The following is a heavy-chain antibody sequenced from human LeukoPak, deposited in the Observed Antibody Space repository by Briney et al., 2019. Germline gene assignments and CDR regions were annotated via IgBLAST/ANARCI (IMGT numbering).Heavy chain of an antibody. CDR1: GGSISSSRYY. D-gene: IGHD5-24*01. CDR3: AMDGYTYDY. CDR2: IYSGENT. Sequence: SETLSLTCTVSGGSISSSRYYWGWIRQPPGKGLEWIGSIYSGENTYYNPSLKSRVTISVDTSQNQFSLKLTSVTAADTAVYYCAMDGYTYDYWGQGTLVTVSS. V-gene: IGHV4-39*07. J-gene: IGHJ4*02.